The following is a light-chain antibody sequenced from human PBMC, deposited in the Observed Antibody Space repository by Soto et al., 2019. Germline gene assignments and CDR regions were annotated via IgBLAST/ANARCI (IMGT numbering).Light chain of an antibody. CDR1: QSVSNN. Sequence: EIVMTQSPATLPVSPGERATLSCRASQSVSNNLAWYQQKPGQAPRLLNYGASTRATGIPPRFSGSGSEADFTLTISSLQTEDVAVYYCQEYNNWPPTFGLGTKVEVK. V-gene: IGKV3-15*01. J-gene: IGKJ1*01. CDR2: GAS. CDR3: QEYNNWPPT.